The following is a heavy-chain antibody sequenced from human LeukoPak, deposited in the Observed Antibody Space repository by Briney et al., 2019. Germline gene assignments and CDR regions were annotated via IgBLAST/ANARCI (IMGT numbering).Heavy chain of an antibody. CDR2: LRGNGDS. D-gene: IGHD3-16*01. CDR1: GFTFSSYV. Sequence: GGSLTLSCVASGFTFSSYVMSWVRETPARGLGWVSSLRGNGDSFYADSVKGRFTLSRDESRNTVYLQLNKRRVEDTAIYYCAKASWVSTADAVLWGQGTVVTVSS. V-gene: IGHV3-23*01. J-gene: IGHJ4*02. CDR3: AKASWVSTADAVL.